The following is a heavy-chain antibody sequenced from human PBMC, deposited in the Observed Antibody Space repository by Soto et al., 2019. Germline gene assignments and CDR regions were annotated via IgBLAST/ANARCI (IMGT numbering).Heavy chain of an antibody. CDR1: GFTFSSYG. V-gene: IGHV3-30*18. Sequence: GGSLRLSCAASGFTFSSYGMHWVRQAPGKGLEWVAVISYDGSNKYYADSVKGRFTISRDNSKNTLYLQMNSLRAEDTAVYYCAKDLFGYYGSGSYYHYYYYMDVWGKGTTVTVSS. J-gene: IGHJ6*03. CDR3: AKDLFGYYGSGSYYHYYYYMDV. CDR2: ISYDGSNK. D-gene: IGHD3-10*01.